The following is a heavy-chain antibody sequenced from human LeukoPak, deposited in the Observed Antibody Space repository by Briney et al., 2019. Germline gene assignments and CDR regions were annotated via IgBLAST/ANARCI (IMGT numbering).Heavy chain of an antibody. CDR1: GFTFSSYE. CDR2: ISTIVSTI. V-gene: IGHV3-48*03. J-gene: IGHJ6*02. D-gene: IGHD3-16*01. CDR3: ARDRGIQRYYYYGVDV. Sequence: QPGGSLRLSCAASGFTFSSYEMNWVRQAPGKGLEWVSYISTIVSTIYYADSVKGRFTISRGNAKNSLYLQMNSLRAEDTAVYYCARDRGIQRYYYYGVDVWGQGTTVTVSS.